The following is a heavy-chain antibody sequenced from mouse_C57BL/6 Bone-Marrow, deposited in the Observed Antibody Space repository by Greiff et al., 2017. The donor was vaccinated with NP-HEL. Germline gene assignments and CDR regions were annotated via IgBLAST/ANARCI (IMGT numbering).Heavy chain of an antibody. D-gene: IGHD3-2*02. V-gene: IGHV1-66*01. J-gene: IGHJ4*01. Sequence: GQRKESGQERGKEGVSVWISCKASGYSFTSYYIHWVKQRPGQGLEWIGWIYPGSGNTKYNEKFKGKATLTADTSSSTAYMQLSSLTSEDSAVYYCARDSSGHYYYAMDYWGQGTSVTVSS. CDR2: IYPGSGNT. CDR1: GYSFTSYY. CDR3: ARDSSGHYYYAMDY.